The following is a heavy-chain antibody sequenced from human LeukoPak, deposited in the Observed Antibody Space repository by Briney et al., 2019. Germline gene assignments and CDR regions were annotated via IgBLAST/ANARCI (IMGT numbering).Heavy chain of an antibody. CDR3: ARGEESGLLWGYYYYYGMDV. Sequence: SETLSLTCTVSGGSISSGGYYWSWIRQHPGKGLEWIGYIYYSGSTYYNPSLKSRVTISVDTSKNQFSLKLSSVTAANTAVYYCARGEESGLLWGYYYYYGMDVWGQGTTVTVSS. D-gene: IGHD2-2*01. V-gene: IGHV4-31*03. CDR2: IYYSGST. J-gene: IGHJ6*02. CDR1: GGSISSGGYY.